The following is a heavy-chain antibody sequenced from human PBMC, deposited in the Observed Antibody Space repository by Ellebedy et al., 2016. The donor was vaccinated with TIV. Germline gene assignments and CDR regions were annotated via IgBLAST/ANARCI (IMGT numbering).Heavy chain of an antibody. J-gene: IGHJ4*02. CDR1: GHSFTNYW. CDR2: IYPGDSDT. CDR3: ARLTVAGYGAFDY. Sequence: GGSLRLXCKGSGHSFTNYWIGWVRQMPGKGLEWMGIIYPGDSDTRYSPSFQGQVTISADKSISTAYLQWSSLKASDTAMYYCARLTVAGYGAFDYWGQGTLVTVSS. V-gene: IGHV5-51*01. D-gene: IGHD3-9*01.